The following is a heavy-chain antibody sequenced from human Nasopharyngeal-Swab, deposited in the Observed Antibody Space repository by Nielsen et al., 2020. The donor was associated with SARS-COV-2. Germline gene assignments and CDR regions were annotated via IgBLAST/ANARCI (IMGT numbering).Heavy chain of an antibody. CDR3: ARDRDYYGSGSRMGPYDAFDI. Sequence: GRARSLAWAACGFAFSSYWMHWVRQAPGKWLVWVSRINSDGSSTSYADSVKGRFTISRDNAKNTLYLQMNSLRAEDTAVYYCARDRDYYGSGSRMGPYDAFDIWGQGTMVTVSS. V-gene: IGHV3-74*01. D-gene: IGHD3-10*01. J-gene: IGHJ3*02. CDR1: GFAFSSYW. CDR2: INSDGSST.